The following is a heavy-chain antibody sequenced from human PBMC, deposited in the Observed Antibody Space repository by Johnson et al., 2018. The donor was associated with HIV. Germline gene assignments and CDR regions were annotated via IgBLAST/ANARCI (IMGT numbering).Heavy chain of an antibody. CDR1: RFTFSDYY. CDR3: ARGVKQQLSVVDAFDI. D-gene: IGHD6-13*01. CDR2: ISSSGGTL. Sequence: QVQLVESGGGLVKPGGSLRLSCAASRFTFSDYYMRWIRQTPGKGLEWVSYISSSGGTLYYADSVNGRFTISRDNSKNRLYLQINRLRAADTAVYFCARGVKQQLSVVDAFDIWGQGTMVTVSS. J-gene: IGHJ3*02. V-gene: IGHV3-11*04.